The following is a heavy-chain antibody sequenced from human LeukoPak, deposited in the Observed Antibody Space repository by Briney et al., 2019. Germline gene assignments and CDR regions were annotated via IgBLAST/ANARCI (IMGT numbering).Heavy chain of an antibody. CDR3: ARDLRKNFWSGYYDY. CDR1: GGTFSSYA. D-gene: IGHD3-3*01. J-gene: IGHJ4*02. V-gene: IGHV1-69*13. CDR2: TIPIFGTA. Sequence: ASVKVSCKASGGTFSSYAISWVRQAPGQGLEWMGGTIPIFGTANYAQKFQGRVTITADESTSTAYMELSSLRSEDTAVYYCARDLRKNFWSGYYDYWGQGTLVTVSS.